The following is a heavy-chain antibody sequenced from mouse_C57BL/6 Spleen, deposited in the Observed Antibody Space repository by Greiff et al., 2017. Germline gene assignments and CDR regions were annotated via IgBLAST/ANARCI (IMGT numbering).Heavy chain of an antibody. CDR1: GYTFTSYG. CDR2: IYPRSGNT. J-gene: IGHJ2*01. CDR3: ARGGGDDYVHFDY. Sequence: VQLQESGAELARPGASVKLSCKASGYTFTSYGISWVKQRTGQGLEWIGEIYPRSGNTYYNEKFKGKATLTADKSSSPAYMELRSLTSEDSAVYFCARGGGDDYVHFDYWGQGTTLTVSS. V-gene: IGHV1-81*01. D-gene: IGHD2-4*01.